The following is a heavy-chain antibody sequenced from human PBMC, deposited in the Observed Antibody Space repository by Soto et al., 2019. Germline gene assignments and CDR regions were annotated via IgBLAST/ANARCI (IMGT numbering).Heavy chain of an antibody. J-gene: IGHJ5*02. CDR1: GYTLTELS. V-gene: IGHV1-24*01. CDR2: FDPEDGET. D-gene: IGHD3-3*01. Sequence: GAPVKVSCKVSGYTLTELSMHWVRQAPGKGLEWMGGFDPEDGETIYAQKFQGRVTMTEDTSTDTAYMELSSLRSEDTAVYYCASTLTYYDFWSGHRGFDPWGQGTLVTVSS. CDR3: ASTLTYYDFWSGHRGFDP.